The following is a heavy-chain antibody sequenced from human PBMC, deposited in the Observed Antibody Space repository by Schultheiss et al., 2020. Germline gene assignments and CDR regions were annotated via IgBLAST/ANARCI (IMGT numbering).Heavy chain of an antibody. D-gene: IGHD6-19*01. J-gene: IGHJ3*02. V-gene: IGHV3-23*01. CDR1: GFTFSSYA. Sequence: GESLKISCAASGFTFSSYAMSWVRQAPGKGLEWVSAISGSGGSTYYADSVKGRFTISRDNSKNTLYLQMNSLRAEDTAVYYCAKDSKWLEPSDAFDIWGQGTMVTVSS. CDR2: ISGSGGST. CDR3: AKDSKWLEPSDAFDI.